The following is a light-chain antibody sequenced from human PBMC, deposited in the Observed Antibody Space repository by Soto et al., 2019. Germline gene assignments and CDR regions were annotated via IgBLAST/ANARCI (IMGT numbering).Light chain of an antibody. CDR1: QGISKY. J-gene: IGKJ2*01. CDR2: ATS. V-gene: IGKV1-16*02. Sequence: DIHMTQSPSSLSASVGDRVTITCRASQGISKYVAWFQQIPGKAPKSLIYATSRVQSGVPSKFSGSGSGTDFNLTISSLQPEDFATYYCQQYDSYPRTFGQGTRLEMK. CDR3: QQYDSYPRT.